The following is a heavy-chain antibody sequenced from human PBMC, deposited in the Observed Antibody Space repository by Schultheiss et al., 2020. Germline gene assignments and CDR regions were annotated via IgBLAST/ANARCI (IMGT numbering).Heavy chain of an antibody. J-gene: IGHJ4*02. Sequence: GGPLRLSCAASGFTFSNAWMNWVRQTPGEGLEWVAAITDSGGDTYYADSVRGRFTISRDNSKNTLFLQMNSLRAEDTAVYYCAAGNDNPFDYWGQGTLVTVSS. D-gene: IGHD1-14*01. CDR3: AAGNDNPFDY. V-gene: IGHV3-23*01. CDR1: GFTFSNAW. CDR2: ITDSGGDT.